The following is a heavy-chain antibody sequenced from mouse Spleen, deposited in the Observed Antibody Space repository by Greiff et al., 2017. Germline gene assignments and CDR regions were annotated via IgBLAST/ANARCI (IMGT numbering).Heavy chain of an antibody. V-gene: IGHV5-9*02. Sequence: EVQVVESGGGLVKPGGSLKLSCAASGFAFSSYDMSWVRQTPEKRLEWVATISSGGSYTYYPDSVKGRFTISRDNARNTLYLQMSSLRSEDTALYYCARQRNFYAMDYWGQGTSVTVSS. CDR3: ARQRNFYAMDY. CDR2: ISSGGSYT. CDR1: GFAFSSYD. J-gene: IGHJ4*01.